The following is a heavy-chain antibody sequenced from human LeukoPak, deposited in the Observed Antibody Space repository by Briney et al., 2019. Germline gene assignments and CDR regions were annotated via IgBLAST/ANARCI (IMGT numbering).Heavy chain of an antibody. Sequence: GESLKISCKDSGYSFTSYWIGWVRQMPGKGLEWMGIIYPGDSDTRYSPSFQGQVTISADKSVSTAYLQWSSLKASDTAMYYCARLPGAISPGSYYMDVWGKGTTVTVSS. CDR3: ARLPGAISPGSYYMDV. D-gene: IGHD5-24*01. J-gene: IGHJ6*03. CDR2: IYPGDSDT. V-gene: IGHV5-51*01. CDR1: GYSFTSYW.